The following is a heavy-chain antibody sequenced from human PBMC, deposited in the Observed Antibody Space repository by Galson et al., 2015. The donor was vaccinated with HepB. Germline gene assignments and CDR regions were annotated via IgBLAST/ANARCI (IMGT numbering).Heavy chain of an antibody. V-gene: IGHV3-30*18. CDR1: GFTLSNYG. CDR3: AKDIVTAQQLTYYYYYYGMDV. J-gene: IGHJ6*02. Sequence: SLRLSCAASGFTLSNYGMHWVRQAPGKGLEWVAVISYDGSKKYYADSVKGRFTISRDNSKNTLYLQMNSLRAEDTAVYYCAKDIVTAQQLTYYYYYYGMDVWGQGTTVTVSS. CDR2: ISYDGSKK. D-gene: IGHD6-13*01.